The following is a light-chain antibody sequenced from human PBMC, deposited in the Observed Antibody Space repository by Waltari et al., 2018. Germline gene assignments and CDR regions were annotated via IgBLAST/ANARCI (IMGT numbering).Light chain of an antibody. CDR1: QTISKF. V-gene: IGKV1-39*01. CDR2: GAS. Sequence: DLQLTQPPSSLSALIGDRITITCRTSQTISKFLNWYQQKRGKAPKLLISGASNLQSGVPLSFSGSGSGTDFTLTISSLQPEDFATYYCQQTYSIPYTFGQGTNLEIK. CDR3: QQTYSIPYT. J-gene: IGKJ2*01.